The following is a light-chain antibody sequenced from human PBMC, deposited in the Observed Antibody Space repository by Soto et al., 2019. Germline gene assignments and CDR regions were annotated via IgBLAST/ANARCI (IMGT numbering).Light chain of an antibody. CDR2: EDT. J-gene: IGLJ2*01. CDR3: CSYADSSRTLV. V-gene: IGLV2-8*01. CDR1: SSDVGGYNY. Sequence: QSALTQPPSASGSPGQSVAISCTGTSSDVGGYNYVSWYQQVPGKAPKLMVYEDTKRPSGVSNRFSGSKSGNSASLTISGLQAEDEADYYCCSYADSSRTLVFGGGTKLTVL.